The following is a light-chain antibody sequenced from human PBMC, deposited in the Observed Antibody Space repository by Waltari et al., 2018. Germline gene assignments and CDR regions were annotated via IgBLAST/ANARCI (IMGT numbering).Light chain of an antibody. J-gene: IGKJ4*01. Sequence: DIVMTESPDSRAVSLGEGATINCKSSQSLLSSSNNKNYLGWYQQKPRQPPKLRVYWASTRISGVPARFICSGSGADFTLTITSLQAEDVAGYYCQQYYSCPLTFGGGTKVEIK. CDR2: WAS. V-gene: IGKV4-1*01. CDR3: QQYYSCPLT. CDR1: QSLLSSSNNKNY.